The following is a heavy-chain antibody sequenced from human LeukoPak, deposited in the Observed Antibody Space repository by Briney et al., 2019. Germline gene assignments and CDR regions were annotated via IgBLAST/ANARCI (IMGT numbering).Heavy chain of an antibody. CDR2: MYISGDT. J-gene: IGHJ4*02. CDR1: GFTVSTNY. V-gene: IGHV3-66*01. Sequence: GGSLRVSRSASGFTVSTNYRTWVRQAPGKGLEWVSVMYISGDTYYVDSVKGRFTISRDKSKNAVYLQMNSLRAEDTAVYYCARCANYYFDYWGQGTLVTVSS. CDR3: ARCANYYFDY. D-gene: IGHD3-10*01.